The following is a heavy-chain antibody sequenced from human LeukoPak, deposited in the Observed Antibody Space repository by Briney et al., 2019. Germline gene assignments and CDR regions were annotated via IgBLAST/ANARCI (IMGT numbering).Heavy chain of an antibody. CDR3: ARGDYSRDYYYMDV. V-gene: IGHV1-2*02. J-gene: IGHJ6*03. CDR1: GGTFSSYA. CDR2: INPNSGGT. D-gene: IGHD4-11*01. Sequence: ASVKVSCKASGGTFSSYAISWVRQAPGQGLEWMGWINPNSGGTDYAQKFQGRVTMTRDTSINTACMELSRLRSDDTAVYYCARGDYSRDYYYMDVWGKGTTVTVSS.